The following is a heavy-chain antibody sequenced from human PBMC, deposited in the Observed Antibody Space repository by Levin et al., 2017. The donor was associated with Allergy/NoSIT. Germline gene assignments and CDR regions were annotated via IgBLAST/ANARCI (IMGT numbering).Heavy chain of an antibody. Sequence: SETLSLTCTVSGGSISDDSYYWAWIRQPPGKGLEWIGSIYYDGSAYYNPSLKTRLTISVDTSKNQFSLRVNSVTAADTAIYYCAGEPNSPYYYHYGLDVWGQGTTVTVSS. CDR3: AGEPNSPYYYHYGLDV. V-gene: IGHV4-39*07. CDR1: GGSISDDSYY. J-gene: IGHJ6*02. D-gene: IGHD2/OR15-2a*01. CDR2: IYYDGSA.